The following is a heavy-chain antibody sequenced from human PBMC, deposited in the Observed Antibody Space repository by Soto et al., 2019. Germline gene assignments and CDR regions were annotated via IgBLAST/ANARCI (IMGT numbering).Heavy chain of an antibody. J-gene: IGHJ6*03. V-gene: IGHV3-21*02. Sequence: EVQLVESGGGLVKPGGSLRLSCAASGFDFSSYSMNWVRQAPGKGLEWVSSINEDSSYIYYAHSLRGRFTISRDNAKELRYLQMNSLRAEDTAVYYCVRDFGWYFRSGYMDVWGDGATVTVSS. CDR2: INEDSSYI. CDR1: GFDFSSYS. D-gene: IGHD3-3*01. CDR3: VRDFGWYFRSGYMDV.